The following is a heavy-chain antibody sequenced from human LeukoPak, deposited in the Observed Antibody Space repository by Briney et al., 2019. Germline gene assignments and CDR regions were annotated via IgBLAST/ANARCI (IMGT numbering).Heavy chain of an antibody. D-gene: IGHD3-22*01. CDR2: TSGDGGAT. Sequence: GGSLRLSCAASGFTFSSYAMSWVRQSTGKGLEWVSSTSGDGGATYYSNSVKGRFTISRDNSENTLYLQMHSLRAEDTAVYYCARDRPNYYGSDGHYYRRDGDYWGRGTLVSVSS. J-gene: IGHJ4*02. V-gene: IGHV3-23*01. CDR3: ARDRPNYYGSDGHYYRRDGDY. CDR1: GFTFSSYA.